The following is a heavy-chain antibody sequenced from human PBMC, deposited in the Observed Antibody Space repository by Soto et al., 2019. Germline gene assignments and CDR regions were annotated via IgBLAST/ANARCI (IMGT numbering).Heavy chain of an antibody. V-gene: IGHV1-3*01. J-gene: IGHJ6*02. CDR3: SRGPYDSSGYYRDYYYYGMDV. D-gene: IGHD3-22*01. CDR2: INAGNGNT. Sequence: ASVKVSCKASGYTFTSYAMHWVRQAPGQRLEWMGWINAGNGNTKYSQKFQGRVTITRDTSASTAYMELSSLRSEDTAVHYCSRGPYDSSGYYRDYYYYGMDVWGQGTTVTVSS. CDR1: GYTFTSYA.